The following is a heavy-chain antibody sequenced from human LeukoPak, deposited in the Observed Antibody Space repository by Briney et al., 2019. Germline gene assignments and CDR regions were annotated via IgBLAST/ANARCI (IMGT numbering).Heavy chain of an antibody. Sequence: PGGSLRLSCAASGFTFSSYALSWVRQAPGKGLEWVSAISYSGGTTYYADSVKGRFTISRDNSKYTLYLQMNSLRVEDTAVYFCAKVGTWTYWGQGTLVTVSS. J-gene: IGHJ4*02. CDR1: GFTFSSYA. V-gene: IGHV3-23*01. CDR3: AKVGTWTY. D-gene: IGHD3/OR15-3a*01. CDR2: ISYSGGTT.